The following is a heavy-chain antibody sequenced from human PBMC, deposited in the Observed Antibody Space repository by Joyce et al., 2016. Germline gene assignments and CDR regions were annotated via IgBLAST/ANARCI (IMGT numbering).Heavy chain of an antibody. V-gene: IGHV3-7*05. CDR3: ARGWGYGFDY. Sequence: EVQPVESGGGLVQPGGSLRLSCEVSGFTFSNYWMDWVRQSPVKGLEWVASRKGDGTEKYYVDSVRGRFTISRDNAENSLFLQMNSLRADDTAVYYCARGWGYGFDYWGQGNLVTVSS. J-gene: IGHJ4*02. CDR2: RKGDGTEK. D-gene: IGHD5-12*01. CDR1: GFTFSNYW.